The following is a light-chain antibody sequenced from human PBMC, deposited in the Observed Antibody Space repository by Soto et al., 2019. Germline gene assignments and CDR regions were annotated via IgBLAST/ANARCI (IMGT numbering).Light chain of an antibody. CDR2: EVS. CDR3: NSYTSKSTGV. V-gene: IGLV2-14*01. CDR1: SSDVGGYNY. Sequence: QSVLTQPASVSGSPGQSITISCTGTSSDVGGYNYVSWYQHHPGKAPKLIIYEVSNRPSGVSNRFYGSKSGNTASLTISGLQAEDETDYYCNSYTSKSTGVFGTGTKVTVL. J-gene: IGLJ1*01.